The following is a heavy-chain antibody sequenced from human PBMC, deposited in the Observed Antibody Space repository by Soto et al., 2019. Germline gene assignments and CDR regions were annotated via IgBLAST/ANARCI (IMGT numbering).Heavy chain of an antibody. CDR2: INVANGNT. Sequence: GASVKVSCKASGYNFMTYEMHWVRQAPGQRLEWMGWINVANGNTKYSQKFQGRVTLTRDTSASTANMELSSLISEDTAVYYCWRETGGPLDAFDIWGQGTMVTVS. CDR3: WRETGGPLDAFDI. J-gene: IGHJ3*02. CDR1: GYNFMTYE. V-gene: IGHV1-3*01. D-gene: IGHD3-10*01.